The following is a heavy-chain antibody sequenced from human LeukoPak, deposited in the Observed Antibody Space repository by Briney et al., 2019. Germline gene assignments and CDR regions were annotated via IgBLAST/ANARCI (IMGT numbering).Heavy chain of an antibody. CDR2: ISGSGGST. Sequence: PGGSLRLSCAASGFTFSSYAMSWVRQAPGEGLEWVSAISGSGGSTYYADSVKGRFTISRDNSKNTLYLQMNSLRAEDTAVYYCAKDPMQWLKFQNWFDPGGQGTLVTV. D-gene: IGHD6-19*01. CDR1: GFTFSSYA. J-gene: IGHJ5*02. CDR3: AKDPMQWLKFQNWFDP. V-gene: IGHV3-23*01.